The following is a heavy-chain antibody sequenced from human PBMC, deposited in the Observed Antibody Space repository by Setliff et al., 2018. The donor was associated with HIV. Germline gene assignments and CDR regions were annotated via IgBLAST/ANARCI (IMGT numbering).Heavy chain of an antibody. CDR3: ARGGTVSADFDS. J-gene: IGHJ4*02. Sequence: SETLSLTCAVSGGSFSGYYWSWIRQPPGKGPEWIGEINHSGSTNYNPSLKSRVTLSVDTSENQFSLRLSSVTAADTAVYFCARGGTVSADFDSWGQGTLVTVSS. CDR2: INHSGST. D-gene: IGHD6-19*01. CDR1: GGSFSGYY. V-gene: IGHV4-34*01.